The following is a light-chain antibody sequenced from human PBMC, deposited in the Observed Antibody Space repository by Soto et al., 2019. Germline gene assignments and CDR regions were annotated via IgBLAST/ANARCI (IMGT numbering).Light chain of an antibody. Sequence: IVLTQSPATLSVSPGERATLSWKASQNIENHLAWYQQTPGQAPRLLIHGASTRATGIPTRFSGSGSGTDFTLTISSLEPEDFEVYYCQQYGKLPITFGQGTRLEIK. CDR1: QNIENH. V-gene: IGKV3-15*01. J-gene: IGKJ5*01. CDR3: QQYGKLPIT. CDR2: GAS.